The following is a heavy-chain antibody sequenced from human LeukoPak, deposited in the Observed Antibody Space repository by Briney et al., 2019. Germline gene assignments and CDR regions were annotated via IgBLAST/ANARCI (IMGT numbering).Heavy chain of an antibody. V-gene: IGHV4-4*07. CDR3: ARAGDFWSGYPSRNYMDV. D-gene: IGHD3-3*01. J-gene: IGHJ6*03. CDR2: IYTSGTT. CDR1: GGSINSYY. Sequence: SENLSLTCTVSGGSINSYYWSWIRQPAGKGLEWIGRIYTSGTTNYNPSLKSRVTMSVDTSKKQFSLKLSSVTAADTAVYYRARAGDFWSGYPSRNYMDVWGKGTTVTVSS.